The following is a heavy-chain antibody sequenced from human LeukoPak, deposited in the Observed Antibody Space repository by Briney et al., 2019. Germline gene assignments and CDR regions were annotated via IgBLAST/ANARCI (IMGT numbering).Heavy chain of an antibody. D-gene: IGHD2/OR15-2a*01. J-gene: IGHJ5*02. V-gene: IGHV3-23*01. CDR1: GFTFGGFSFNNYS. CDR2: ISATHSNA. CDR3: ATVSYFGINYFIP. Sequence: GRSLRPSWAAAGFTFGGFSFNNYSFSWVRRAPGKGLEWVAAISATHSNAYSADSAKGRSTISSDNSKNTPSHQMSSLSVEDTALYYCATVSYFGINYFIPWGRGTLVTVSS.